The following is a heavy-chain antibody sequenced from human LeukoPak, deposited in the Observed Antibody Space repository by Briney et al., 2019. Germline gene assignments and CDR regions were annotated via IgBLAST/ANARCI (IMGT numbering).Heavy chain of an antibody. J-gene: IGHJ3*02. CDR3: AREDRVYYYGSGSSAFDI. CDR1: GDSVSSNSAA. Sequence: SQTLSLTCAISGDSVSSNSAAWNWIRQSPSRGLEWLGRTYYRSKWYNDYAVSVKSRITINPDTSKNQFSLQLNSVTPEDTAVYYCAREDRVYYYGSGSSAFDIWGQGTMVTVSS. CDR2: TYYRSKWYN. D-gene: IGHD3-10*01. V-gene: IGHV6-1*01.